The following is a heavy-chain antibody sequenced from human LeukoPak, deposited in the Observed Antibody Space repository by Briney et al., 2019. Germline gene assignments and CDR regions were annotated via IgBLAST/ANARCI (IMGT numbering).Heavy chain of an antibody. J-gene: IGHJ4*02. D-gene: IGHD6-13*01. CDR1: GGSISSSSYY. CDR3: ATPKAAGPEGNFDY. V-gene: IGHV4-39*01. Sequence: PSETLSLTCTVSGGSISSSSYYWGWIRQPPGKGLEWIGSIYYSGSTYYNPSLKSRVTISVDTSKNQFSLKLSSVTAADTAVYYCATPKAAGPEGNFDYWGQGTLVTVSS. CDR2: IYYSGST.